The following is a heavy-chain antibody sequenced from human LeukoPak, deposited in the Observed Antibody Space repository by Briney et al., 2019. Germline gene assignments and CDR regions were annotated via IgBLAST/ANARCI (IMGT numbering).Heavy chain of an antibody. J-gene: IGHJ3*02. D-gene: IGHD2-21*02. CDR2: IYHSGST. Sequence: SETLSLTCTVSNDSIRSGYYWGWIRQPPRTGLQWIGSIYHSGSTYYNPSLMSRVTISVDTSKNQFSLNLSSVTAADTAVYSCARELAYCGGDCLDAFDIWGQGTMVTVSS. CDR1: NDSIRSGYY. V-gene: IGHV4-38-2*02. CDR3: ARELAYCGGDCLDAFDI.